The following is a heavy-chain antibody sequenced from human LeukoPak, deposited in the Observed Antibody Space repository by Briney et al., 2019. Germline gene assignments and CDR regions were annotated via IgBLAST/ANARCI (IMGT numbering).Heavy chain of an antibody. CDR3: ARGIYPHRQWLLRVDWFDP. D-gene: IGHD3-22*01. V-gene: IGHV4-34*01. CDR2: INHSGST. J-gene: IGHJ5*02. Sequence: SETLSLTCAVYGGSFSGYYWSWIRQPPGKGLEWIGEINHSGSTNYNPSLKSRVTISVDTSKNQFSLKLSSVTAADTAVYYCARGIYPHRQWLLRVDWFDPWGQGTLVTVSS. CDR1: GGSFSGYY.